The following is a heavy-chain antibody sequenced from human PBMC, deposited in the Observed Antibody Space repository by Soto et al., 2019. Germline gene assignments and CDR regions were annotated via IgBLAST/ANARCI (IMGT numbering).Heavy chain of an antibody. CDR2: TYYRSKWYN. D-gene: IGHD1-1*01. CDR3: ARGSWDDVSGHYYMDV. V-gene: IGHV6-1*01. J-gene: IGHJ6*03. Sequence: SQTLSLTCDISGDSVSSNRAGWNWIRQTPSRGLEWLGRTYYRSKWYNIYAASVKSRVSVNPDTAKNQFSLQLNSVTPEDTAVYYCARGSWDDVSGHYYMDVWGKGTTVTVSS. CDR1: GDSVSSNRAG.